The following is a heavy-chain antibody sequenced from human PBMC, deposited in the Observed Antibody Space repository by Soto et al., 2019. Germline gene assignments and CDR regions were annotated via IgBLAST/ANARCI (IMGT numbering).Heavy chain of an antibody. J-gene: IGHJ5*02. CDR2: IGPTDSDT. D-gene: IGHD2-21*01. CDR3: ARLGAYYQSLDP. CDR1: GYSFSNHG. V-gene: IGHV5-10-1*01. Sequence: GESLKISCQGPGYSFSNHGFTWVRQMPGGGLEWMGKIGPTDSDTKYSPSLQGHVTMSFDTSISTAYLQWSTLKASDTAVYYCARLGAYYQSLDPWGPGTLVTVSS.